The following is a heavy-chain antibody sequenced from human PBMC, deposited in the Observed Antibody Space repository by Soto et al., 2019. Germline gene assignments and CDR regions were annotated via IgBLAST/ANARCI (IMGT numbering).Heavy chain of an antibody. V-gene: IGHV1-18*01. CDR3: ARLLTEGATFREDAFDL. J-gene: IGHJ3*01. CDR2: ISTFNGTT. D-gene: IGHD3-9*01. CDR1: RYTFTSHG. Sequence: QIQLMQSGGDVKTPGASLKVSCTTSRYTFTSHGIAWVRQAPGQGLEWMGWISTFNGTTDYAQKFQGRVTMTADTSTSTVHMELRSLRSDDTGVYYCARLLTEGATFREDAFDLWGPGTKGTVSS.